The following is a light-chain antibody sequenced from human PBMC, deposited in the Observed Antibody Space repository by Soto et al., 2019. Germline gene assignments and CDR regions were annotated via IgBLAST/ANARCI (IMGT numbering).Light chain of an antibody. Sequence: DIVMTQSPDSLAVSLGERATINCKSSQNLLYSANNKNYLAWYQQKPGQPPKLLIYWASTRESGVPDRFSGSGSGTDFNLTISSLQAEDVAVYYCQQYYGIPYTFGQGTKLEIK. CDR2: WAS. CDR3: QQYYGIPYT. J-gene: IGKJ2*01. V-gene: IGKV4-1*01. CDR1: QNLLYSANNKNY.